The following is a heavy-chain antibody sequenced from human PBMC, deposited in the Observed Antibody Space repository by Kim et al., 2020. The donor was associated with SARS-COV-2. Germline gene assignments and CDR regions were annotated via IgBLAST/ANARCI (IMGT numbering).Heavy chain of an antibody. V-gene: IGHV3-11*06. D-gene: IGHD1-26*01. Sequence: ASLTDRSTHTRDTAKNQLYLQMNSLRAEDTAVYYCARDQRYSGSYGGYWGQGTLVTVSS. CDR3: ARDQRYSGSYGGY. J-gene: IGHJ4*02.